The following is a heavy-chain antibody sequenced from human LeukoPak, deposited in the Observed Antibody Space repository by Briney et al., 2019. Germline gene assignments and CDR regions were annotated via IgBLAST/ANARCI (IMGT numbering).Heavy chain of an antibody. J-gene: IGHJ4*02. CDR2: ISGHQGNT. CDR1: GYTFTTYG. Sequence: ASVKVSCKASGYTFTTYGIPWVRQAPGQGLEWMGWISGHQGNTKYAQKFQGRVTMTIDTSTSTAYMELRSLRSDDTAIYFSARSSLGTITAGPFDYWGQGTLVAVSS. D-gene: IGHD5-12*01. V-gene: IGHV1-18*01. CDR3: ARSSLGTITAGPFDY.